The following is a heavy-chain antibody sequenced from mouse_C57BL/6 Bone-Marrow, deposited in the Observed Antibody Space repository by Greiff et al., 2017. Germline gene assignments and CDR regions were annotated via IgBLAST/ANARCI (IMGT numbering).Heavy chain of an antibody. CDR2: ISNGGGST. D-gene: IGHD2-5*01. CDR3: ARHRNYIYAMDY. J-gene: IGHJ4*01. Sequence: DVMLVESGGGLVQPGGSLKLSCAASGFTFSDYYMYWVRQTPEKRLEWVAYISNGGGSTYYPDTVKGRFTISSDNAKNTLYLQMSRLKSEDTAMYYCARHRNYIYAMDYWGQGTSVTVSS. V-gene: IGHV5-12*01. CDR1: GFTFSDYY.